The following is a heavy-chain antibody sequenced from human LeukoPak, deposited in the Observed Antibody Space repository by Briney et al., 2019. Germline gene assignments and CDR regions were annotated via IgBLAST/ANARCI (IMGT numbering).Heavy chain of an antibody. J-gene: IGHJ3*02. D-gene: IGHD6-13*01. CDR1: GFTFSSYG. V-gene: IGHV3-30*18. CDR2: ISYDGSNK. Sequence: PGGSLRLSCAASGFTFSSYGMHWVRQAPGKGLEWVAVISYDGSNKYYAGSVKGRFTISRDNSKNTLYLQMNSLRAEDTAVYYCAKSVYSSSWYGAFDIWGQGTMVTVSS. CDR3: AKSVYSSSWYGAFDI.